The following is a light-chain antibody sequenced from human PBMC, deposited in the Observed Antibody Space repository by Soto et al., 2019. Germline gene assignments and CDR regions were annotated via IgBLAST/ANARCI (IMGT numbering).Light chain of an antibody. CDR3: QQYESSPPSFT. J-gene: IGKJ2*01. V-gene: IGKV3-20*01. CDR2: GAS. Sequence: EIVLTQSPGTLSLSPGERATLSCRASQSLTSTYLAWYQQKTGQAPRLLIYGASSKGTGIPDRFSGSGSGTDFSLTIIRMEPEDFAVYYCQQYESSPPSFTFGQGSKLEIK. CDR1: QSLTSTY.